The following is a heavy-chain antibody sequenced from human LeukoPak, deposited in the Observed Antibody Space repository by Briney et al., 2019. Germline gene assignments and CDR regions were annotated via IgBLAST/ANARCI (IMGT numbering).Heavy chain of an antibody. CDR3: ARSHIVARRRPYDI. D-gene: IGHD6-6*01. CDR1: GYSFTTHW. CDR2: IYPGDSDT. Sequence: GESLQISCKASGYSFTTHWIGWVRQMPGKGLEWMGIIYPGDSDTRYSPSFQGQVTISVDTSIRTAYLQWSSLQASDTGIYYCARSHIVARRRPYDIWGQGTLVTVSS. V-gene: IGHV5-51*01. J-gene: IGHJ3*02.